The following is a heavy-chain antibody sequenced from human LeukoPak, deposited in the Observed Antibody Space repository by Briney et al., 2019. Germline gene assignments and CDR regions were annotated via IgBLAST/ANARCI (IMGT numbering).Heavy chain of an antibody. Sequence: GRSLRLSCAASGFTFSSYGIHWVRQSPCKGLEWVAVVSYLGDDRFNAESVKGRFTISRDNSKKTVFLQMNSLGGEDTAISYCAKDRSSGPHYYYGMDVWGRGTTVIVSS. CDR3: AKDRSSGPHYYYGMDV. CDR1: GFTFSSYG. CDR2: VSYLGDDR. D-gene: IGHD3-22*01. V-gene: IGHV3-30*18. J-gene: IGHJ6*02.